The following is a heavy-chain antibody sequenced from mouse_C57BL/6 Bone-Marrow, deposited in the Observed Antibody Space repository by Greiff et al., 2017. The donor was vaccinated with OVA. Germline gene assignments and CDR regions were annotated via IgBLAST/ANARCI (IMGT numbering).Heavy chain of an antibody. D-gene: IGHD2-3*01. CDR2: IYPRSGNT. V-gene: IGHV1-81*01. CDR3: ARRTTPYDERGFAY. Sequence: QVQLQQPGAELARPGASVKLSCKASGYTFTSYGISWVKQRTGQGLEWIGEIYPRSGNTYYNEKFKGKATLTVDKSSSTAYMGLRSLTSEDSAFYFCARRTTPYDERGFAYWGQGTLVTVSA. J-gene: IGHJ3*01. CDR1: GYTFTSYG.